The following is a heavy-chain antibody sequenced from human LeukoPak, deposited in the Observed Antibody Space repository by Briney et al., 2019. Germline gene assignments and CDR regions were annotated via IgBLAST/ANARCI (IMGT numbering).Heavy chain of an antibody. V-gene: IGHV3-23*01. Sequence: GGSLRLPCAASGFTFSSYAMSWVRQAPGKGLEWVSAISGSGGSTYYADSVKGRFTISRDNSKNTLYLQMNSLRAEDTAVYYCAKGVGYDYVWGSYRPRSDAFDIWGQGTMVTVSS. CDR2: ISGSGGST. D-gene: IGHD3-16*02. CDR3: AKGVGYDYVWGSYRPRSDAFDI. J-gene: IGHJ3*02. CDR1: GFTFSSYA.